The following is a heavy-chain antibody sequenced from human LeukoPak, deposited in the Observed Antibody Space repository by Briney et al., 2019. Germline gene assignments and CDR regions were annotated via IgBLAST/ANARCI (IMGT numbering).Heavy chain of an antibody. CDR3: ARGREYSSSWYALGY. CDR2: IYHSGST. J-gene: IGHJ4*02. D-gene: IGHD6-13*01. V-gene: IGHV4-61*01. Sequence: SETLSLTCTVSGGSVTSGSYYWSWIRQPPGKGLEWIGYIYHSGSTNYNPSLKSRVTISVDTSKNQFSLKLSSVAAADTAVYYCARGREYSSSWYALGYWGQGTLVTVSS. CDR1: GGSVTSGSYY.